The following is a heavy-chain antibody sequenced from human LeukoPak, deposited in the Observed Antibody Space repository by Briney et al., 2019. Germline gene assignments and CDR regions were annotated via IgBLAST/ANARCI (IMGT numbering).Heavy chain of an antibody. D-gene: IGHD3-22*01. J-gene: IGHJ4*02. CDR1: GFTFSTYG. CDR2: ISGSGDST. V-gene: IGHV3-23*01. CDR3: ARGYDSSGYYNGSDY. Sequence: GGSLRLSCAASGFTFSTYGMSWVRQAPGKGLEWVSGISGSGDSTYNADSVKGRFTISRDNAKNSLYLQMNSLRAEDTAVYYCARGYDSSGYYNGSDYWGQGTLVTVSS.